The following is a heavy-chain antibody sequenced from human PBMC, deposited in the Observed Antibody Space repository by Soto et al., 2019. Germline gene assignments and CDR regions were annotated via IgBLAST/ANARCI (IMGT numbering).Heavy chain of an antibody. CDR3: ARVSCSSTSCAGQNWFDP. CDR1: GGSVSSGSYY. CDR2: IYYSGGT. Sequence: PSETLSLTCTVSGGSVSSGSYYWSWIRQPPGKGLEWIGYIYYSGGTNYNPSLKSRVTISVDTSKNQFSLKLSSVTAADTAVYYCARVSCSSTSCAGQNWFDPWGQGTLVTVSS. V-gene: IGHV4-61*01. D-gene: IGHD2-2*01. J-gene: IGHJ5*02.